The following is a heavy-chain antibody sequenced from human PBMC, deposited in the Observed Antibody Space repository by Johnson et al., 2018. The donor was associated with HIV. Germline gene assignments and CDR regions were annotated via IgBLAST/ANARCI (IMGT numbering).Heavy chain of an antibody. CDR2: ISYDGSNK. D-gene: IGHD6-13*01. J-gene: IGHJ3*02. V-gene: IGHV3-30*03. CDR1: GFTFRHAW. Sequence: QMLLVESGGGLVKPGGSLRLSCAASGFTFRHAWMSWVRQAPGKGLAWMAVISYDGSNKYYADSVKGRFTISRDNSKNTLYLQMNSLRAEDTAVYYCARDRGGIAEQSGAFDIWGQGTMVTVSS. CDR3: ARDRGGIAEQSGAFDI.